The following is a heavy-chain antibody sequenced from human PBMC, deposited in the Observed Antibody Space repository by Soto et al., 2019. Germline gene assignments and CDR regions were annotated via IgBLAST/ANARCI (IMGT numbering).Heavy chain of an antibody. D-gene: IGHD2-15*01. CDR1: GFTFSNAW. CDR2: IKSKTDGGTT. V-gene: IGHV3-15*07. J-gene: IGHJ4*02. CDR3: TTSLVVVAAEFDY. Sequence: EVQLVESGGGLVKPGGSLRLSCAASGFTFSNAWMNWVRQAPGKGLEWVGRIKSKTDGGTTDYAAPVKGRFTISRDDSKNTLYLQMNSLKTEDTDVYYCTTSLVVVAAEFDYWGQGTLVTVSS.